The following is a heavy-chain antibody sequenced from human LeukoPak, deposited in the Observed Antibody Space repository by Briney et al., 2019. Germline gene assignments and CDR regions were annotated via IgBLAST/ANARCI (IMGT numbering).Heavy chain of an antibody. CDR2: IYYSGST. V-gene: IGHV4-31*03. D-gene: IGHD6-19*01. Sequence: SETLPLTCTVSGGSISSGGYYWSWIRQHPGKGLEWIGYIYYSGSTYYNPSLKSRVTISVDTSKNQFSLKLSSVTAADTAVYYCASTTGSGSDYWGQGTLVTVSS. J-gene: IGHJ4*02. CDR3: ASTTGSGSDY. CDR1: GGSISSGGYY.